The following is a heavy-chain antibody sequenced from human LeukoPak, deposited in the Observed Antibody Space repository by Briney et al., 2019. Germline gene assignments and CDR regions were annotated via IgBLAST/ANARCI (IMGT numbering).Heavy chain of an antibody. CDR2: IYYSGST. V-gene: IGHV4-59*12. J-gene: IGHJ3*02. Sequence: PSETLSLTCTVSGGPISSYYWSWIRQPPGKGLEWIGYIYYSGSTNYNPSLKSRVTMSVDTSKNQFSLKLSSVTAADTAVYYCATSYKGVTVGATSAFDIWGQGTMVTVSS. D-gene: IGHD1-26*01. CDR3: ATSYKGVTVGATSAFDI. CDR1: GGPISSYY.